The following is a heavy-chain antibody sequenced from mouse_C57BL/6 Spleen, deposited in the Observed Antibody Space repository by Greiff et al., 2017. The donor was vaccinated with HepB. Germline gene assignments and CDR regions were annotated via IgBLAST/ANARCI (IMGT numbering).Heavy chain of an antibody. CDR1: GYTFTSYW. Sequence: QVQLQQPGAELVMPGASVKLSCKASGYTFTSYWMHWVKQRPGQGLEWIGEIDPSDSYTNYNQKFKGKSTLTVDKSSSTAYMQLSILTSEDSAVYYCAAIYSYGSSPIADWGQGTLVTVAA. J-gene: IGHJ3*01. CDR2: IDPSDSYT. V-gene: IGHV1-69*01. CDR3: AAIYSYGSSPIAD. D-gene: IGHD1-1*01.